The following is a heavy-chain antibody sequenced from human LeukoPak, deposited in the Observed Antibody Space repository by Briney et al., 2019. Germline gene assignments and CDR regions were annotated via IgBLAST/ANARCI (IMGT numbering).Heavy chain of an antibody. CDR3: ANSRSLWFGGDY. J-gene: IGHJ4*02. V-gene: IGHV3-30*02. CDR1: GFTFSSYG. CDR2: IRYDGTNK. Sequence: PGGSLRLSCAASGFTFSSYGMHWVRQAPGKGLEWVTFIRYDGTNKYYADSVKGRFTISRDNSKNTLYLQMNSLRAEDTAVYYCANSRSLWFGGDYWGQGTLVTVSS. D-gene: IGHD3-10*01.